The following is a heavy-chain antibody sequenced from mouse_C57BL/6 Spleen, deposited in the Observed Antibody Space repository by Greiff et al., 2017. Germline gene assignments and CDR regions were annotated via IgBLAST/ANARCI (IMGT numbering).Heavy chain of an antibody. V-gene: IGHV1-82*01. J-gene: IGHJ1*03. CDR3: ARGGILRTPRYFDV. Sequence: QVQLQQSGPELVKPGASVKISCKASGYAFSSSWMNWVKQRPGKGLEWIGRIYPGDGDTNYNGKFKGKATLTADKSSSTAYMQLSSLTSEDSAVYFCARGGILRTPRYFDVWGTGTTVTVSS. CDR2: IYPGDGDT. D-gene: IGHD1-1*01. CDR1: GYAFSSSW.